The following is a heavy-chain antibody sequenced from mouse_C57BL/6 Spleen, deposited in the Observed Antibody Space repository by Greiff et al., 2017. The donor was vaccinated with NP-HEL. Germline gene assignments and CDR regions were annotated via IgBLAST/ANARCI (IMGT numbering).Heavy chain of an antibody. D-gene: IGHD2-4*01. CDR1: GYTFTDYY. Sequence: EVQLQQSGPELVKPGASVKISCKASGYTFTDYYMNWVKQSHGKSLEWIGDINPNNGGTSYNQKFKGKATLTVDKSSSTAYMELRSLTSEDSAVYYCARDYDYEGGYYAMDYWGQGTSVTVSS. CDR3: ARDYDYEGGYYAMDY. V-gene: IGHV1-26*01. CDR2: INPNNGGT. J-gene: IGHJ4*01.